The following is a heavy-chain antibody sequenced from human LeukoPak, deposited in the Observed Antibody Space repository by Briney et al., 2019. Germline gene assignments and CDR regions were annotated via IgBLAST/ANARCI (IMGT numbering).Heavy chain of an antibody. CDR2: ISAYNGNT. CDR1: GYTFTSYG. J-gene: IGHJ3*02. V-gene: IGHV1-18*01. CDR3: ARVRYPVGAFDI. D-gene: IGHD4-17*01. Sequence: ASVKVSCKASGYTFTSYGISWVRQAPGQGLEWMGWISAYNGNTNYAQKLQGRVTITADKSTSTAYMELSSLRSEDTAVYYCARVRYPVGAFDIWGQGTMVTVSS.